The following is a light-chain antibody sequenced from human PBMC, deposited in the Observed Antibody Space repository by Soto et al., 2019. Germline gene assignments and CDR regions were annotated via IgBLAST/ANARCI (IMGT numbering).Light chain of an antibody. Sequence: QSALTQPASVSGSPGQSITISCTGTSSDVGGYNYVSWYQHHPGKAPKLMIYEVSNGPSGVSNRFSGSKSGNTASLTISGLQAEDEADYYCSSYTSSSTFYVFGTGTKVTVL. CDR2: EVS. V-gene: IGLV2-14*01. J-gene: IGLJ1*01. CDR3: SSYTSSSTFYV. CDR1: SSDVGGYNY.